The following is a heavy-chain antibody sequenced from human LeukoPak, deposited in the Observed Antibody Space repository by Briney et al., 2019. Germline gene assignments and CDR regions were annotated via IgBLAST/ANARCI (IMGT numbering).Heavy chain of an antibody. D-gene: IGHD6-13*01. CDR1: GGSFSGYY. CDR2: INHSGST. J-gene: IGHJ4*02. Sequence: SETLSLTCAVYGGSFSGYYWSWIRQPPGKGLEWIGEINHSGSTNYNPSLKSRVAISVDTSKNQFSLKLSSVTAADTAVYYCASAAAGTDYWGQGTLVTVSS. V-gene: IGHV4-34*01. CDR3: ASAAAGTDY.